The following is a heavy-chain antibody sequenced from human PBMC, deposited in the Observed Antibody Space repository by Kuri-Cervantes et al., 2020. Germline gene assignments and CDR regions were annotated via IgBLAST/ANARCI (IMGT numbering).Heavy chain of an antibody. CDR3: ARLVPYIVVVPAALRSDP. V-gene: IGHV4-59*08. CDR2: IYYSGST. D-gene: IGHD2-2*01. Sequence: GSLRLSCTVSGGSISSYYWSWIRQPPGKGLEWIGYIYYSGSTNYNPSLKSRVTISVDTSKNQFSLKLSSVTAADTAVYYCARLVPYIVVVPAALRSDPWGQGTLVTVSS. J-gene: IGHJ5*02. CDR1: GGSISSYY.